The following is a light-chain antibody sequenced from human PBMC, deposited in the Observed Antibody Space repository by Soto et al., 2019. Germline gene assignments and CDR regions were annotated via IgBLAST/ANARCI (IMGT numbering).Light chain of an antibody. J-gene: IGKJ2*01. V-gene: IGKV3-20*01. CDR1: QSVSSSH. CDR2: ETS. Sequence: EVVLTQSPGTLSLSRGERATLSCRASQSVSSSHLAWYQQKPGQAPRLLIYETSTRATGIPDRFSGSGSGADFTLTISRLEPEDFAVYYCQLYRNSLYTFGQGTNLEIK. CDR3: QLYRNSLYT.